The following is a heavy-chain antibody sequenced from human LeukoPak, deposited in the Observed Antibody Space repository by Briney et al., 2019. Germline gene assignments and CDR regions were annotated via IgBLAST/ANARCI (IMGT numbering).Heavy chain of an antibody. V-gene: IGHV3-48*01. CDR3: ARDGNLPRPFDI. CDR1: GFTFSSYS. CDR2: ISSSGTTR. Sequence: PGGSLRLSCAASGFTFSSYSMNWVRQAPGKGLEWVSYISSSGTTRYYADSVKGRFTISRDNAKNSLSLQINSLGAEDTAVYYCARDGNLPRPFDIWGQGTMVTVSS. J-gene: IGHJ3*02. D-gene: IGHD1-14*01.